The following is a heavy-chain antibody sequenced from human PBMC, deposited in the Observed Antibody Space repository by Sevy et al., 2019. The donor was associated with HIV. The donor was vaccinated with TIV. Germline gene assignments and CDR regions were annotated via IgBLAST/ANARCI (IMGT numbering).Heavy chain of an antibody. CDR1: GYTFNTYW. Sequence: GESLKISCKGSGYTFNTYWIAWVRQMPGKGLEWMGIIYPDDSDTRYSPSFQGNVPLSAHKSTDTAYLQWSSLKASDTAMYYGARPALNYYDSNGYGFNLWGQGTMVTVSS. V-gene: IGHV5-51*01. CDR2: IYPDDSDT. J-gene: IGHJ3*01. CDR3: ARPALNYYDSNGYGFNL. D-gene: IGHD3-22*01.